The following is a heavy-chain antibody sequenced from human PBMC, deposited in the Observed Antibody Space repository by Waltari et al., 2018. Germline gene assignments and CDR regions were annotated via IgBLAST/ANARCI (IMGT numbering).Heavy chain of an antibody. J-gene: IGHJ4*02. CDR3: ARGGTGTFDY. CDR1: SSYW. CDR2: IRQDGSEK. D-gene: IGHD3-16*01. Sequence: SSYWMSWLRQAPGKGLEWVASIRQDGSEKLYVDSVRGRFTISRDNAKNSLFLQMTSLRAEDTATYYCARGGTGTFDYWGQGTLVTVSS. V-gene: IGHV3-7*04.